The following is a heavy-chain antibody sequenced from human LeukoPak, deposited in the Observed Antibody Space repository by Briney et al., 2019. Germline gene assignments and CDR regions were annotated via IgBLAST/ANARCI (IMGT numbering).Heavy chain of an antibody. CDR3: AREESGGYFDY. J-gene: IGHJ4*02. CDR1: GFTFTNYY. V-gene: IGHV1-46*01. Sequence: ASVKVSCKASGFTFTNYYMHWVRQGPGQGLEWMGLINPSGSNTNYAQKFRGRITMTRDTSATTVYMELSSLRSEDTAVYYCAREESGGYFDYGGQGTLVTVSS. D-gene: IGHD2-8*02. CDR2: INPSGSNT.